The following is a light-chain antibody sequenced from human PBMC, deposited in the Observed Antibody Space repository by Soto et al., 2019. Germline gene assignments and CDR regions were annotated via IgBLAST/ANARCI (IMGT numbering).Light chain of an antibody. V-gene: IGKV3-20*01. CDR3: QHYSMPPWT. CDR1: QTISGRY. CDR2: ATS. Sequence: EVVLRQSPGTLSLSPGERATLSCRPSQTISGRYLPWNHQKPAQAPRPHIYATSRRATGIPGRFSGSGSETDFTLTISRLEPEDLAVYYCQHYSMPPWTFGQGTKVEIK. J-gene: IGKJ1*01.